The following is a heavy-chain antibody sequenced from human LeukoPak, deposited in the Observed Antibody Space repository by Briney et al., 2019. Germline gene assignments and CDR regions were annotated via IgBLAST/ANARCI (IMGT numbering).Heavy chain of an antibody. CDR2: INHSGST. J-gene: IGHJ6*03. Sequence: SETLSLTCAVYGGSFSGYYRSWIRQPPRNRPEWIGEINHSGSTNYNPSHKTRVTISVDTPNNQFSLKLSSVTAADAAVYYCARGRITMVRGGYYYYYMDVWGKGTTVTVS. D-gene: IGHD3-10*01. V-gene: IGHV4-34*01. CDR1: GGSFSGYY. CDR3: ARGRITMVRGGYYYYYMDV.